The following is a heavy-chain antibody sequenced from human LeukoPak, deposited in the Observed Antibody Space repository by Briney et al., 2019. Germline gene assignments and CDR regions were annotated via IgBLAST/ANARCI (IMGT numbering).Heavy chain of an antibody. Sequence: SETLSLTCTVSGYSISSGYYWGWIRQPPGKGLEWIGSIYHSGSTYYNPSLKSRVTISVDTSKNQFSLKLSSVTAADTAVYYCASTTYYYDSSGSNYFDYWGQGTLVTVSS. V-gene: IGHV4-38-2*02. CDR2: IYHSGST. CDR1: GYSISSGYY. CDR3: ASTTYYYDSSGSNYFDY. D-gene: IGHD3-22*01. J-gene: IGHJ4*02.